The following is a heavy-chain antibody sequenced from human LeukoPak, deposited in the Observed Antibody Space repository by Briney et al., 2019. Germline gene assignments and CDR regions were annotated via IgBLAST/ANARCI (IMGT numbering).Heavy chain of an antibody. D-gene: IGHD5-12*01. CDR1: EFTFSTYI. J-gene: IGHJ5*02. CDR2: ISSSSSDI. Sequence: PGGSLRLSCAASEFTFSTYIMNWVRQAPGKGLEWVSSISSSSSDIYYADSVKGRFTISRDNAKKTLHLQMNSLRAEDTAMYYCTRDGRVEWLRERWFDPWGQGTLVTVSS. CDR3: TRDGRVEWLRERWFDP. V-gene: IGHV3-21*01.